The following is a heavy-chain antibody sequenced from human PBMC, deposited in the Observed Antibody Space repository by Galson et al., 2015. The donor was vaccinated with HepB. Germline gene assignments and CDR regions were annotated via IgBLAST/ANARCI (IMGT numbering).Heavy chain of an antibody. J-gene: IGHJ5*02. Sequence: TLSLTCTVSGGSISSGSYYWSWIRQPAGKGLELIGRIYISGSTDYNPSLKSRVTISLDTSKNQSSLNLRSVTAADTAVYHCATSGSYYNWFDPWGQGTLVTVSS. V-gene: IGHV4-61*02. CDR2: IYISGST. D-gene: IGHD1-26*01. CDR3: ATSGSYYNWFDP. CDR1: GGSISSGSYY.